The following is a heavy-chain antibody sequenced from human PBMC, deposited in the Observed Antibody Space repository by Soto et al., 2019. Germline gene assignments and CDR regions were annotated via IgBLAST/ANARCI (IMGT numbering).Heavy chain of an antibody. CDR2: ISGSGGST. CDR3: AKDRKGSRSSQSVPPMDYFDY. CDR1: GFTFSSYA. V-gene: IGHV3-23*01. D-gene: IGHD6-6*01. Sequence: EVQLLESGGGLVQPGGSLRLSCAASGFTFSSYAMRWVRQAPGKGLEWVSAISGSGGSTYYADSVKGRFTISRDNSKTTLYLQMKSLRAQDTDVDNCAKDRKGSRSSQSVPPMDYFDYWGQGTLVTVYS. J-gene: IGHJ4*02.